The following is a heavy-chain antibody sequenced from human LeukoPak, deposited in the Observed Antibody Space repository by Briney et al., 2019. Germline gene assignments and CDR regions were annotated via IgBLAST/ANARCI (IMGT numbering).Heavy chain of an antibody. Sequence: GGSLRLSCAAYGFTFSSYAMSWVRQAPGKGLEWVSVISGSDGSTHYADSVKGRFTISRDNSKNTLYLQMNSLRAEDTAVYYCAKSDRYSSGWPAPYYFDYWGQGTLVTVSS. CDR3: AKSDRYSSGWPAPYYFDY. D-gene: IGHD6-19*01. V-gene: IGHV3-23*01. CDR1: GFTFSSYA. J-gene: IGHJ4*02. CDR2: ISGSDGST.